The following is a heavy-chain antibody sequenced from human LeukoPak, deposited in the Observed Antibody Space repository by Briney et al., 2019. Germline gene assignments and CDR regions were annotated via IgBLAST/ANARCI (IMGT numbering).Heavy chain of an antibody. V-gene: IGHV1-2*02. CDR2: INPNSGGT. Sequence: ASVKVSCKASGHTFTGYYMHWVRQAPGQGLEWMGWINPNSGGTNYAQKFQGRVTMTRDTSISTAYMELSRLRSDDTAVYYCARARGVVATIYYYYGMDVWGQGTTVTVSS. CDR1: GHTFTGYY. J-gene: IGHJ6*02. D-gene: IGHD5-12*01. CDR3: ARARGVVATIYYYYGMDV.